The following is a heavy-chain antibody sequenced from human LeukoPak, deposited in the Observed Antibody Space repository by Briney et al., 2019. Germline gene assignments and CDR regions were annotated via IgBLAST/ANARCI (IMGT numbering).Heavy chain of an antibody. CDR3: ARVIACRYCSGGSFMNWFDP. D-gene: IGHD2-15*01. J-gene: IGHJ5*02. CDR1: GGTFSSYA. Sequence: ASVKVSRKASGGTFSSYAISWVRQAPGQGLEWMGGIIPIFGTANYAQKFQGRVTITTDESTSTAYMELSSVRSEDTAVYYCARVIACRYCSGGSFMNWFDPWGQGTLVTVSS. CDR2: IIPIFGTA. V-gene: IGHV1-69*05.